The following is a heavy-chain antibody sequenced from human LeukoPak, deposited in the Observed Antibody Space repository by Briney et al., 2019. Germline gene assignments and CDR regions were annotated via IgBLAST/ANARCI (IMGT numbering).Heavy chain of an antibody. CDR1: GFTFSSYA. D-gene: IGHD3-22*01. Sequence: LTGGSLRLSCAASGFTFSSYAMSWVRQAPGKGLEWVSAISGSGGSTYYADSVKGRFTISRDNSKNTLYLQMNSLRAEDTAVYYCAKAGPYYYDSSGYAGHAFDIWGQGTMVTVSS. CDR3: AKAGPYYYDSSGYAGHAFDI. J-gene: IGHJ3*02. CDR2: ISGSGGST. V-gene: IGHV3-23*01.